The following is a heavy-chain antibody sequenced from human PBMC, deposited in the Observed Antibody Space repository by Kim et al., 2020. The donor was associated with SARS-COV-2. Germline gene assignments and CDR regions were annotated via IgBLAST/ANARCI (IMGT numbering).Heavy chain of an antibody. CDR3: AKEEQWLVVYYYGMDV. J-gene: IGHJ6*02. V-gene: IGHV3-30*02. Sequence: SVKGRFTISRDNSKNTLYLQMNSLRAEDTAVYYCAKEEQWLVVYYYGMDVWGQGTTVTVSS. D-gene: IGHD6-19*01.